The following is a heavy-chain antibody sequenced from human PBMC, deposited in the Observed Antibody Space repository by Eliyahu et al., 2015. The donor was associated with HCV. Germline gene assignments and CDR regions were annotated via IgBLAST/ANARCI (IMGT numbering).Heavy chain of an antibody. CDR2: ISYDGSNK. CDR1: GFTFSSYG. Sequence: CAASGFTFSSYGMHWVRQAPGKGLEWVSSISYDGSNKFYEDPXKGRFTVSRDNSMHTLYLQMNSLRPEDSAVYYCAKDDGDITNLQHSYFYGMDVWGQGTTVTVSS. V-gene: IGHV3-30*18. D-gene: IGHD2-21*01. J-gene: IGHJ6*02. CDR3: AKDDGDITNLQHSYFYGMDV.